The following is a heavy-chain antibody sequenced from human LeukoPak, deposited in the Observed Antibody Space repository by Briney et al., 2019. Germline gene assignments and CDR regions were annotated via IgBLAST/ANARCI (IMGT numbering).Heavy chain of an antibody. V-gene: IGHV4-59*08. CDR1: GGSISGYY. CDR2: IFYSGST. D-gene: IGHD6-13*01. CDR3: ARQGYSNSYYYMDV. Sequence: SETLSLTCTVAGGSISGYYWSWIRQPPGKGLEWIGYIFYSGSTNYNPSLKSRVTISVDTSKIQFSLRLSSVTAADTAMYYCARQGYSNSYYYMDVWGDGTTVTVSS. J-gene: IGHJ6*03.